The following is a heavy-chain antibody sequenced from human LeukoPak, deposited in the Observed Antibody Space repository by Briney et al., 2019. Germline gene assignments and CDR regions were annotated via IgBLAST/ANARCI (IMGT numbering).Heavy chain of an antibody. CDR3: ASAKFITYYDILTGYSSDAFDI. D-gene: IGHD3-9*01. Sequence: GGSLRLSCAASGFTFSDYCMHWVRQAPGKGLEWVSAISGSGGSTYYADSVKGRFTISRDNSKNSLYLQMNSLRAEDTAVYYCASAKFITYYDILTGYSSDAFDIWGQGTMVTVS. CDR1: GFTFSDYC. V-gene: IGHV3-23*01. CDR2: ISGSGGST. J-gene: IGHJ3*02.